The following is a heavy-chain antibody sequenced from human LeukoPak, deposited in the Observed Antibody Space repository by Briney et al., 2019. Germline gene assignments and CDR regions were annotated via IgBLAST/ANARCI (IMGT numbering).Heavy chain of an antibody. CDR1: GGSIGSYY. V-gene: IGHV4-59*01. D-gene: IGHD1-26*01. Sequence: PSETLSLTCAVSGGSIGSYYWTWIRQPPGKGLEWIGYIYYSGSTNYNPSLKSRVTISVDTSKNQFSLKLSSVTAADTAVYYCARGFFSGSYPSLFDYWGQGTLVTVSS. CDR2: IYYSGST. CDR3: ARGFFSGSYPSLFDY. J-gene: IGHJ4*02.